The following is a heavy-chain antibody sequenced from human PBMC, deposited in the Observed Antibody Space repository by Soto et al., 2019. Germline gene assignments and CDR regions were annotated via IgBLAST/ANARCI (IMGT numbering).Heavy chain of an antibody. Sequence: ASVKVSCKASGYTFTSYYIPWVRQAPGQGLEWMGIINPSNGSTSYAQKLQGRVTMTTDTSTSTAYMELRSLRSDDTAAYYCARDGQQWLVPDYWGQGTLVTVSS. J-gene: IGHJ4*02. CDR3: ARDGQQWLVPDY. V-gene: IGHV1-46*01. CDR2: INPSNGST. CDR1: GYTFTSYY. D-gene: IGHD6-19*01.